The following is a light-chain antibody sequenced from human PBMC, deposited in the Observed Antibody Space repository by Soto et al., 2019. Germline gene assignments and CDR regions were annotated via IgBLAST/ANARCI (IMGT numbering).Light chain of an antibody. CDR1: QSISFY. CDR2: AAS. J-gene: IGKJ2*01. CDR3: QQSDSAPPYS. V-gene: IGKV1-39*01. Sequence: DIQMTQSPSSLSASVGDRVTITCRASQSISFYLNWYQQNPGKAPKLLIYAASNLQSGVPSRFSGSGSGTEFTLTISSLQPEDFATYYCQQSDSAPPYSFGQGTKVEIK.